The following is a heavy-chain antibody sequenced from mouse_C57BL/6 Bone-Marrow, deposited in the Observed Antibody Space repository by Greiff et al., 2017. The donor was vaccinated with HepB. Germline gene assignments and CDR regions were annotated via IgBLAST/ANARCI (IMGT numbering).Heavy chain of an antibody. D-gene: IGHD1-1*01. J-gene: IGHJ3*01. V-gene: IGHV14-3*01. CDR1: GFNIKNTY. CDR2: IDPANGNT. CDR3: ALYYYGSSYRAWFAY. Sequence: VQLKESVAELVRPGASVKLSCTASGFNIKNTYMHWVKQRPEQGLEWIGRIDPANGNTKYAPKFQGKATITADTSSNTAYLQLSSLTSEDTAIYYCALYYYGSSYRAWFAYWGQGTLVTVSA.